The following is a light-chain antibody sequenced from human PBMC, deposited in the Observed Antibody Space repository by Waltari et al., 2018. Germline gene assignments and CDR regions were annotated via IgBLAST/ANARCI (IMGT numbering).Light chain of an antibody. V-gene: IGKV1-39*01. CDR2: AIS. Sequence: DIQLTQSPSSLSASVGDRVTITCRASESISSYLNWYQQKPGKTPDLLIYAISNLQSGVPSRFSGGASRADFTLTISSLQPEDFATYYCQQSYSPPYTFGQGTKLEIK. CDR1: ESISSY. J-gene: IGKJ2*01. CDR3: QQSYSPPYT.